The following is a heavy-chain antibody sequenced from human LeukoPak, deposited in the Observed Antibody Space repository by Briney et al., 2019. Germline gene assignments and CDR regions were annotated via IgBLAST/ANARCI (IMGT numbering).Heavy chain of an antibody. D-gene: IGHD4-17*01. J-gene: IGHJ6*03. Sequence: GGSLRLSCAASGFTFSSYEMNWVRQAPGKGLEWVSYISSSGSTIYYADSVKGRFTISRDNAKNSLYLQMNSLRAEDTALYYCARGGYGDYASTFLHNYYYYYYMDVWGKGTTVTVSS. CDR1: GFTFSSYE. CDR2: ISSSGSTI. V-gene: IGHV3-48*03. CDR3: ARGGYGDYASTFLHNYYYYYYMDV.